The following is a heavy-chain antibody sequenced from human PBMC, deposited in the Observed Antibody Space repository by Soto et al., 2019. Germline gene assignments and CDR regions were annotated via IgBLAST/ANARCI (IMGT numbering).Heavy chain of an antibody. CDR1: GASISSYF. J-gene: IGHJ5*02. Sequence: NPSETLSLTCTVSGASISSYFWSWIRQPAGKGLEWIGRIYTSGTTNYNPSLKSRVTMSLDTSKNQFSLKLTSVTAADTAVYFCARDLQSTTRFDPWGQGTLVTVSS. CDR3: ARDLQSTTRFDP. CDR2: IYTSGTT. D-gene: IGHD2-2*01. V-gene: IGHV4-4*07.